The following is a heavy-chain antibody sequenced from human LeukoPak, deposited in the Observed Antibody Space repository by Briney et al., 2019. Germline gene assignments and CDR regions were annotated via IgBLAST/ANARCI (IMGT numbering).Heavy chain of an antibody. CDR1: GYTFTSYY. CDR3: ATGEYAFDI. Sequence: ASVKVSCKASGYTFTSYYMHWVRQAPGQGLEWMGIINPSGGSTSYAQKFQGRVTMTSDTSTSTVYMELTSLRPEDTAVYYCATGEYAFDIWGQGTMVTVSS. CDR2: INPSGGST. J-gene: IGHJ3*02. V-gene: IGHV1-46*01.